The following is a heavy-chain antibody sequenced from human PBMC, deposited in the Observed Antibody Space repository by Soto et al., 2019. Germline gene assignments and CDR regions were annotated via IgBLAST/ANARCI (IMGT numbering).Heavy chain of an antibody. CDR3: ARHPSDFWFDP. CDR1: GGSISSSSYF. Sequence: SETLSLTFTVSGGSISSSSYFWGWIRQPPGKGLEWIGSIYYSGSTYYNPSLKSRVTVSVDTSKNQFSLKLSSVTAADTAVYYCARHPSDFWFDPWGQGTLVTVS. CDR2: IYYSGST. J-gene: IGHJ5*02. V-gene: IGHV4-39*01. D-gene: IGHD2-21*02.